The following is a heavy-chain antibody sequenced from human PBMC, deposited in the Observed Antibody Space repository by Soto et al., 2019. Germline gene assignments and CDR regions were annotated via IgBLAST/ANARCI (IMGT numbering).Heavy chain of an antibody. CDR2: IIPIFGTA. CDR1: GGTFSSYA. CDR3: ASPRFCSGGSGYHYFDL. D-gene: IGHD2-15*01. J-gene: IGHJ4*02. Sequence: QVQLVQSGAEVKKPGSSVKVSCKASGGTFSSYAISWVRQAPGQGLEWMGGIIPIFGTANYAQRFQGRVTITAEESRSTAYMELSSMRSEDTAVYYCASPRFCSGGSGYHYFDLWGQGTLVPVSS. V-gene: IGHV1-69*12.